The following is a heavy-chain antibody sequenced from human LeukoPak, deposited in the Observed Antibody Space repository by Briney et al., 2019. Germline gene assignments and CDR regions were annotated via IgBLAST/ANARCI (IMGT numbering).Heavy chain of an antibody. D-gene: IGHD3-3*01. V-gene: IGHV3-15*01. CDR1: GFTFSNAW. J-gene: IGHJ6*02. CDR3: TTVTVRFLEWLLSEYYYYGMDV. CDR2: IKSKTDGGTT. Sequence: PGGSLRLSCATSGFTFSNAWMSWVRQAPGKGLEWVGRIKSKTDGGTTDYAAPVKGRFTISRDDSKNTLYLQMNSLKTEDTAVYYCTTVTVRFLEWLLSEYYYYGMDVWGQGTTVTVSS.